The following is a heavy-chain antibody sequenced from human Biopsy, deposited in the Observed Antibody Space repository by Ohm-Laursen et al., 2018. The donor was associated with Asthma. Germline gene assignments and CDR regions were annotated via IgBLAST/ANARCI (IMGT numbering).Heavy chain of an antibody. D-gene: IGHD2-21*02. V-gene: IGHV4-59*13. Sequence: TLSLTCPVSVGCINYFYWCWVPQPPGKGLVSIVHGYYSGSTNYNPTLKSRVTISIDASKNQYSQKLTSATAADTAVYCCTRGVDRVTGLLDHFDSWGQGTLVTVSS. J-gene: IGHJ4*02. CDR1: VGCINYFY. CDR2: GYYSGST. CDR3: TRGVDRVTGLLDHFDS.